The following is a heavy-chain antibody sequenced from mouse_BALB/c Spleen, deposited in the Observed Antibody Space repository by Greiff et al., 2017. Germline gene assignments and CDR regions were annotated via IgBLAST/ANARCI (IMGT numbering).Heavy chain of an antibody. CDR2: INSNGGST. V-gene: IGHV5-6-3*01. CDR3: ARDGRRPY. Sequence: EVQLVESGGGLVQPGGSLKLSCAASGFTFSSYGMSWVRQTPDKRLELVATINSNGGSTYYPDSVKGRFTISRDNAKNTLYLQMSSLKSEDTAMYYCARDGRRPYWGQGTLVTVSA. J-gene: IGHJ3*01. CDR1: GFTFSSYG.